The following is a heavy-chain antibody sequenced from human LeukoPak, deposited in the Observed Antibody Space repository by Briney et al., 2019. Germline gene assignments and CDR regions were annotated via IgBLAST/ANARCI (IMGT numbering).Heavy chain of an antibody. CDR1: GFTFSSYS. Sequence: GGSLRLSCAASGFTFSSYSMNWVRQAPGKGLEWVSYISSSSSTIYYADSVKGRFTISRDNAKNSLYLQMNSLRAEDTAVYYCARDPGAVAQWFDPRGQGTLVTVSS. CDR2: ISSSSSTI. J-gene: IGHJ5*02. D-gene: IGHD6-19*01. V-gene: IGHV3-48*01. CDR3: ARDPGAVAQWFDP.